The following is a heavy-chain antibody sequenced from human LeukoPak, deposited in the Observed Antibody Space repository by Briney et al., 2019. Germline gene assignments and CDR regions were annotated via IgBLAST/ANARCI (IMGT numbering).Heavy chain of an antibody. J-gene: IGHJ4*02. D-gene: IGHD3-10*01. CDR1: GFTFSSYA. V-gene: IGHV3-23*01. CDR3: AKNKSPPGCGEFTFDY. CDR2: FSVCGGST. Sequence: GGSLRLSCPASGFTFSSYATSWVRQAPEEGMGWVSAFSVCGGSTYNAGSVKGRSPISRDNSKDTLFLQMNSLRAEDTAVYYCAKNKSPPGCGEFTFDYWGQGTLVTVSS.